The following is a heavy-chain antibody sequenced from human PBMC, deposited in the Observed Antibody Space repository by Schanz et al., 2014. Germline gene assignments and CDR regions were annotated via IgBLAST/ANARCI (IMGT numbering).Heavy chain of an antibody. CDR3: ASKGLTTDAFDI. Sequence: QVQLQESGPGLVKPSQTLSLTCTVSGYSINTSDWWGWIRQPPGKGLEWIGYIYYSGSTYYNPSLKSRVTMSVDTSKNQFSLKLRSVTAVDTAVYYCASKGLTTDAFDIWGQGTMVTVSS. V-gene: IGHV4-28*02. J-gene: IGHJ3*02. CDR2: IYYSGST. D-gene: IGHD2-8*01. CDR1: GYSINTSDW.